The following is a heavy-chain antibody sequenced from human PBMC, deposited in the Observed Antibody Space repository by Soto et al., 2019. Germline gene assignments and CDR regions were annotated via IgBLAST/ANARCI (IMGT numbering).Heavy chain of an antibody. D-gene: IGHD5-18*01. CDR2: INHSGST. J-gene: IGHJ6*02. CDR1: GGSFSAYY. CDR3: ARADGYYYGSSYYYHGMDV. Sequence: PSETLSLTCAVYGGSFSAYYWSWIRQPPGKGLEWIGIINHSGSTNYNPSLKSRVTISADTSKNQFSLKLSSVTAADTAEYYCARADGYYYGSSYYYHGMDVWGQGTPVTVSS. V-gene: IGHV4-34*01.